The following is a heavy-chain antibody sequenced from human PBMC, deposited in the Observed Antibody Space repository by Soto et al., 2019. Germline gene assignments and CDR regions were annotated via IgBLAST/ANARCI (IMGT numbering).Heavy chain of an antibody. J-gene: IGHJ4*02. D-gene: IGHD6-13*01. CDR1: GFTFSSYG. CDR3: AKDTDLGQQLVLILDY. CDR2: ISYDGSNK. V-gene: IGHV3-30*18. Sequence: PGGSLRLSCAASGFTFSSYGMHWVRQAPGKGLEWVAVISYDGSNKYYADSVKGRFTISRDNSKNTLYLQMNSLRAEDTAVYYCAKDTDLGQQLVLILDYWGQGTLVTVSS.